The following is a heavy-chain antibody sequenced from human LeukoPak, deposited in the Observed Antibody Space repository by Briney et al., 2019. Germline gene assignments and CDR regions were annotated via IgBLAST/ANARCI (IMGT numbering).Heavy chain of an antibody. CDR2: ISGSGGST. Sequence: GGSLRLSCAASGFTFNSYAMSWVRQAPGQGLEWVSAISGSGGSTYYADSVKGRFTISRDNSKNTLYLQMNSLRAEDTAVYYCAKGSLYYYYGMDVWGQGTTVTVSS. CDR1: GFTFNSYA. V-gene: IGHV3-23*01. CDR3: AKGSLYYYYGMDV. J-gene: IGHJ6*02.